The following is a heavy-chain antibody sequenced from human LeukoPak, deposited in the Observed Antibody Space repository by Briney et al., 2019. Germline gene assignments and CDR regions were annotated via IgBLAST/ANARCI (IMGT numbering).Heavy chain of an antibody. Sequence: SQTLSLTCAVYGGSFSGYYWGWIRQPPGKGLEWIGSIYYSGSTYYNPSLKSRVTISVDTSKNQFSLKLSSVTAADTAVYYCARGSLFPSWFDPWGQGTLVTVSS. D-gene: IGHD3-3*01. V-gene: IGHV4-34*01. J-gene: IGHJ5*02. CDR3: ARGSLFPSWFDP. CDR2: IYYSGST. CDR1: GGSFSGYY.